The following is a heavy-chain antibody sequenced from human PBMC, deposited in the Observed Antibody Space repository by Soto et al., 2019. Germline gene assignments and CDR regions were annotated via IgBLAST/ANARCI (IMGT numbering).Heavy chain of an antibody. CDR3: ARDRIVVVPAYYGMDV. CDR2: IWYDGSNK. CDR1: GFTFSSYG. Sequence: QVQLVESGGGVVQPGRSLRLSCAASGFTFSSYGMHWVRQASGKGLEWVAVIWYDGSNKYYADSVKGRFTISRDNSKNTLYLQMNSLRAEDTAVYYCARDRIVVVPAYYGMDVWGQGTTVTVSS. D-gene: IGHD2-2*01. J-gene: IGHJ6*02. V-gene: IGHV3-33*01.